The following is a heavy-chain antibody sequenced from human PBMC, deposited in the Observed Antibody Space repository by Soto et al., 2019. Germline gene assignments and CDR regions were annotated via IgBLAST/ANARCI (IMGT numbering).Heavy chain of an antibody. Sequence: GGSLRLPCAASGFTFDDYTMHWVRQAPGKGLEWVSLISWDGGSTYYADSVKGRFTISRDNSKNSLYLQMNSLRTEDTALYYCAKDISSGYSYGYEKEGWGYYYGMDVWGQGTTVTVSS. D-gene: IGHD5-18*01. CDR1: GFTFDDYT. CDR3: AKDISSGYSYGYEKEGWGYYYGMDV. CDR2: ISWDGGST. J-gene: IGHJ6*02. V-gene: IGHV3-43*01.